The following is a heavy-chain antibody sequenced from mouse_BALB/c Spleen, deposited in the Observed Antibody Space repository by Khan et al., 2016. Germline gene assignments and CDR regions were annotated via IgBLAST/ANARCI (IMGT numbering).Heavy chain of an antibody. J-gene: IGHJ4*01. V-gene: IGHV14-3*02. D-gene: IGHD2-14*01. CDR3: ARDYRYAMDY. CDR1: GFNIKDTY. CDR2: IDPANGNT. Sequence: VQLKQSGAELVKPGASVKLSCTASGFNIKDTYMHWVKQRPEQGLEWIGRIDPANGNTKYDPKFQGKATITADTSSNTAYLQLSSLTSEDTAVCYGARDYRYAMDYWGQGTSVTVSS.